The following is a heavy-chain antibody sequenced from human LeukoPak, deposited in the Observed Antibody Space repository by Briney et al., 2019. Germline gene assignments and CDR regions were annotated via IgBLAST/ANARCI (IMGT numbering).Heavy chain of an antibody. CDR2: INPNSGGT. V-gene: IGHV1-2*02. CDR3: ARAVPADGAYFDY. J-gene: IGHJ4*02. Sequence: GASVKVSCKASGYTFTGCYMHWVRQAPGQGLEWMGWINPNSGGTNYAQKFQGRVTMTRDTSISTAYMELSRLRSDDTAVYYCARAVPADGAYFDYWGQGTPVTVSS. D-gene: IGHD2-2*01. CDR1: GYTFTGCY.